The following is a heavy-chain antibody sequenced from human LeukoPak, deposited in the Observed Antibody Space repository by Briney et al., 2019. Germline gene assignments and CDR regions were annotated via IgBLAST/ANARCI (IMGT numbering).Heavy chain of an antibody. V-gene: IGHV1-2*02. J-gene: IGHJ4*02. CDR1: GYTFTGYY. D-gene: IGHD1-26*01. CDR2: INPNSGGT. Sequence: ASVKVSCKASGYTFTGYYMHWVRQAPGQGLEWMGWINPNSGGTNYAQKFQGRVTMTRDTSISTAYMELSRLRSDDTAVYYCARSPWEGSYYYFDYWGQGTLLTVSS. CDR3: ARSPWEGSYYYFDY.